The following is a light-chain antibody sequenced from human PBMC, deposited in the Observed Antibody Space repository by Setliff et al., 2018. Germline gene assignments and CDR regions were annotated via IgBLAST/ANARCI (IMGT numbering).Light chain of an antibody. CDR1: SSDIGGYDY. CDR3: CSYAGSNVHVL. Sequence: ALAQPRSVSGSPGQSVTISCTGTSSDIGGYDYVSWYQHHPDKAPKLIIYDVTERPSGVPDRFSASKSGNAASLTISGLLAEDEADYYCCSYAGSNVHVLFGGGTQLTVL. J-gene: IGLJ2*01. V-gene: IGLV2-11*01. CDR2: DVT.